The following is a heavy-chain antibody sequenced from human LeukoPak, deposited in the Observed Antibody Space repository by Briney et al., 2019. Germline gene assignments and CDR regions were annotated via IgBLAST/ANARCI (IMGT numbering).Heavy chain of an antibody. J-gene: IGHJ4*02. Sequence: SVKVSCKAFGGTFSSYAISWVRQAPGQGLEWMGRIIPILGIANYAQKFQGRVTITADKSTSTAYMELSSLRSEDTAVYYCARTLHYDSSGYYPYWGQGTLVTVSS. D-gene: IGHD3-22*01. CDR1: GGTFSSYA. V-gene: IGHV1-69*04. CDR3: ARTLHYDSSGYYPY. CDR2: IIPILGIA.